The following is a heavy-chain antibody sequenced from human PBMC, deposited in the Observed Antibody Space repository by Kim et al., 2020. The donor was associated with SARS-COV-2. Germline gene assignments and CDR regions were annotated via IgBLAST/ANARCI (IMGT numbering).Heavy chain of an antibody. CDR2: ISYDGSNK. CDR3: AKGTPFDS. CDR1: GFTFSSYG. Sequence: GGSLRLSCAASGFTFSSYGMHWVRQAPGKGLEWVAFISYDGSNKYYADSVKGRFTISRDNSKNTLYLQMNSLRDEDTAVYYCAKGTPFDSWAQGIEVTVS. V-gene: IGHV3-30*18. D-gene: IGHD1-7*01. J-gene: IGHJ4*02.